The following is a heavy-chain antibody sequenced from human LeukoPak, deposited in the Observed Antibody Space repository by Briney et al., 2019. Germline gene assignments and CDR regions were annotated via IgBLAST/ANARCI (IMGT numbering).Heavy chain of an antibody. CDR1: GFTFSSYV. Sequence: GRSLRLSCAASGFTFSSYVMHWVRQAPGKGLEWVAIISYDGSNEYYADSVKGRFTISRDNAKNSLYLQMNSLRAEDTAVYYCAELGITMIGGVWGKGTTVTISS. CDR2: ISYDGSNE. V-gene: IGHV3-30*04. J-gene: IGHJ6*04. D-gene: IGHD3-10*02. CDR3: AELGITMIGGV.